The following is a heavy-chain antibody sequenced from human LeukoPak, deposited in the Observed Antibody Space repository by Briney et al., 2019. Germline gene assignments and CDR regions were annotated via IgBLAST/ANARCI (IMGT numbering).Heavy chain of an antibody. CDR2: IYTSGST. Sequence: PSETLSLTCTVSGGSISSGNYYWSWIWQPAGKGLEWIGRIYTSGSTNYNPSLKSRVTISVDTSKNQFSLKLSSVTAADTAVYYCASDGNLWYFDYWGQGTLVTVSS. CDR1: GGSISSGNYY. V-gene: IGHV4-61*02. CDR3: ASDGNLWYFDY. D-gene: IGHD2/OR15-2a*01. J-gene: IGHJ4*02.